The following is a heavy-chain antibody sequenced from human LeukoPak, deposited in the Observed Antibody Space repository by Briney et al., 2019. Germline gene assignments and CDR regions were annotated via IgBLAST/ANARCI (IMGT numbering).Heavy chain of an antibody. D-gene: IGHD1-26*01. CDR3: AKAFGKLLFASLAFDI. J-gene: IGHJ3*02. Sequence: GGSLRLSCAASGFTFSSYAMSWVRQAPGKGLEWVSAISGSGGSTYYADSVKGRFTISRDNSKNTLYLQMNSLRAEDTAVYYCAKAFGKLLFASLAFDIWGQGTMVTVSS. CDR1: GFTFSSYA. CDR2: ISGSGGST. V-gene: IGHV3-23*01.